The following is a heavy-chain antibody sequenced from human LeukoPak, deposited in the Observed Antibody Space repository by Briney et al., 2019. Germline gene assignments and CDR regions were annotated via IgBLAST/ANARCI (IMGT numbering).Heavy chain of an antibody. V-gene: IGHV3-48*03. J-gene: IGHJ4*02. Sequence: GGSLRLSCAASGFTFSGYEMNWVRQAPGKGLEWVSYIRSSGTTKYYADSVKGRFTISRDNAKNSLYLQMNSLRADDTAIYYCARDRGFGELIDYWGQGTLVTVSS. D-gene: IGHD3-10*01. CDR3: ARDRGFGELIDY. CDR2: IRSSGTTK. CDR1: GFTFSGYE.